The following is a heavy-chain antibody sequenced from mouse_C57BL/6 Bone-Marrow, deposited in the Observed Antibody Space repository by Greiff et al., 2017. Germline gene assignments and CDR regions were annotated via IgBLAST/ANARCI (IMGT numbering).Heavy chain of an antibody. CDR3: ARGDYYGSSYYAMDY. CDR2: IYPRSGNT. V-gene: IGHV1-81*01. D-gene: IGHD1-1*01. CDR1: GYTFTSYG. J-gene: IGHJ4*01. Sequence: VQLQQSGAELARPGASVKLSCKASGYTFTSYGISWVKQRTGQGLEWIGEIYPRSGNTYYNEKFKGKATLTADKSSSTAYMELRSLTSEDAAVYFCARGDYYGSSYYAMDYCGQGTSVTVSS.